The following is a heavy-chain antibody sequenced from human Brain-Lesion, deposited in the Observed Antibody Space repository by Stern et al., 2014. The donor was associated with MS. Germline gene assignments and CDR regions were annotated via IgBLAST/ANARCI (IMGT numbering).Heavy chain of an antibody. Sequence: VQLVQSGGTLVQPGGSLRLSCAASGFTFSSYWLHWVRQAPGKVLVWVSRINSDASSTSYADSVKGRFTISRDNAKNTLYLQMNSLRVDDTAVYYCARETSKTGIRFGGQGTLVTVSS. CDR3: ARETSKTGIRF. CDR1: GFTFSSYW. CDR2: INSDASST. D-gene: IGHD3-9*01. V-gene: IGHV3-74*01. J-gene: IGHJ4*02.